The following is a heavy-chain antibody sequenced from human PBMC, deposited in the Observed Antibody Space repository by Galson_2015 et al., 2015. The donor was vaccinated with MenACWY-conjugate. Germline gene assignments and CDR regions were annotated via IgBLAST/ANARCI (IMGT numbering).Heavy chain of an antibody. CDR3: AKYFGTSFDY. V-gene: IGHV3-7*05. Sequence: RLSCAASGFTFSSYWMSWVRQAPGKGLEWVANINHLGSDKNYVDSVKGRFTISRDNAKNSLFLHMDSLRAEDTAVYYCAKYFGTSFDYWGQGSLVTVSS. CDR1: GFTFSSYW. CDR2: INHLGSDK. D-gene: IGHD2/OR15-2a*01. J-gene: IGHJ4*02.